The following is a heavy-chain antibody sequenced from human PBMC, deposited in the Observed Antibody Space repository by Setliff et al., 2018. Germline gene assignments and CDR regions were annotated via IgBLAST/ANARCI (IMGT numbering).Heavy chain of an antibody. V-gene: IGHV4-34*12. Sequence: PSETLSLTCTVSGGSISSGDYYWSWIRQPPGKRLEWIGEIIHSGSTNYNPSLKSRVTTSMDTSKNQFSLKVSSVTAADTAVYYCARSFSRREKFLLDYWGQGALVTVSS. J-gene: IGHJ4*02. CDR1: GGSISSGDYY. CDR2: IIHSGST. CDR3: ARSFSRREKFLLDY.